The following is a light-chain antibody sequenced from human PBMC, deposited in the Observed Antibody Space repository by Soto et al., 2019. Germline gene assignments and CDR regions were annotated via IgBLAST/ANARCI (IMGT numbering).Light chain of an antibody. V-gene: IGLV2-23*01. CDR1: SSNVGTYNL. CDR3: RSYAGSSTYV. Sequence: QSALTHPASLSGSPGQSSTISCTGTSSNVGTYNLVSWYQQHSGKAPKLMIYEGSKRPSGVSNRFSGSKSGTTASLTISGLQAEDEADYYCRSYAGSSTYVFGTGTKVTVL. CDR2: EGS. J-gene: IGLJ1*01.